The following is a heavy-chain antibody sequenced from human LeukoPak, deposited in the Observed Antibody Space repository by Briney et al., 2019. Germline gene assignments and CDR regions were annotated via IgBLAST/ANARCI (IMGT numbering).Heavy chain of an antibody. V-gene: IGHV1-69*13. J-gene: IGHJ4*02. CDR2: IIPIFGTA. CDR3: AAYGSGGNFDY. CDR1: GGTFSSYA. Sequence: ASVKVSCKASGGTFSSYAISWVRQAPGQGLEWMGGIIPIFGTANYAQKFQGRVTITADESTSTAYMELSSLRSEDTAVYYCAAYGSGGNFDYCGQGTLVTVSS. D-gene: IGHD3-10*01.